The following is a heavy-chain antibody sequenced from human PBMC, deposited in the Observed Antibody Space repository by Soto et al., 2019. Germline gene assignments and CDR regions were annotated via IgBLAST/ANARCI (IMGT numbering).Heavy chain of an antibody. V-gene: IGHV1-3*01. CDR1: GYTFTSYA. Sequence: ASVKVSCKASGYTFTSYAMHWVRQAPGQRLEWMGWINAGNGNTKYSQKFQGRVTMTEDTSTDTAYMELSSLRSEDTAVYYCATETYYYGSGSYSYYFDYWGQGTLVTVSS. D-gene: IGHD3-10*01. CDR2: INAGNGNT. CDR3: ATETYYYGSGSYSYYFDY. J-gene: IGHJ4*02.